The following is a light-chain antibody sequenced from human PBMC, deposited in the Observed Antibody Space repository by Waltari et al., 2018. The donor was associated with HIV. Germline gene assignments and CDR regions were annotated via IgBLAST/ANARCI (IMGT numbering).Light chain of an antibody. V-gene: IGKV4-1*01. CDR3: QQYYSTPWT. J-gene: IGKJ1*01. CDR1: QSVLYSSNNKNY. Sequence: DIVMTQSPDSLAVSLGERATINCKSSQSVLYSSNNKNYSAWYQQKPGQPPKLLMYWASTRESGVPDRFSGSGSGTDFTLTISSLQAEDVAVYDCQQYYSTPWTFGQGTKVEIK. CDR2: WAS.